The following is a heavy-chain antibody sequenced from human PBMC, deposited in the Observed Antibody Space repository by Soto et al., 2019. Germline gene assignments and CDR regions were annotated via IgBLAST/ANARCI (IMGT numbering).Heavy chain of an antibody. CDR1: GGSISSYY. J-gene: IGHJ5*02. CDR3: ARDLNWFDP. CDR2: IYYSGST. Sequence: SETLSLTCTVSGGSISSYYLRWIRQPPGKGLEWIGYIYYSGSTNYNPSLKSRVTISVDTSKNRFSLKLSSVTAADTAVYYCARDLNWFDPWGQGTLVTVSS. V-gene: IGHV4-59*01.